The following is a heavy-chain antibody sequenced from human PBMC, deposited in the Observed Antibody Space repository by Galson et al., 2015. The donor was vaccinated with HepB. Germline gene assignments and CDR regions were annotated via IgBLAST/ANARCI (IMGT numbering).Heavy chain of an antibody. V-gene: IGHV4-59*08. J-gene: IGHJ3*02. Sequence: QVQLQESGPGLVKPSETLSLTCTVSGGPISSYYWSWIRQPPGKGMEWIGYIYYSGTTNYNPSLKSRVTISIDRSKIQFSLKLSSVTAADTAVYYCARHSWGGSDGHIWGQGTLVTVSS. D-gene: IGHD1-26*01. CDR1: GGPISSYY. CDR2: IYYSGTT. CDR3: ARHSWGGSDGHI.